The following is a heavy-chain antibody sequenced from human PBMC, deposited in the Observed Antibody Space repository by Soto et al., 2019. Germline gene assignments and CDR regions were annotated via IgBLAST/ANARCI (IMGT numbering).Heavy chain of an antibody. CDR3: ARKGHCSGGSCYQYYYYGMDV. J-gene: IGHJ6*02. V-gene: IGHV3-33*01. CDR2: IWYDGSNK. CDR1: GFTLSSYG. D-gene: IGHD2-15*01. Sequence: QVQLVESGGGVVQPGRSLRLSCAASGFTLSSYGMHWVRQAPGKGLEWVADIWYDGSNKYYADSVKGRFTISRDNSKNTLYLKMNSLRAEDTAVYYCARKGHCSGGSCYQYYYYGMDVWGQGTTVTVSS.